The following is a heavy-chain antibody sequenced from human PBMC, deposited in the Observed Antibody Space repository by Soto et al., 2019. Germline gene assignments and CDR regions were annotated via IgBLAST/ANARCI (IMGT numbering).Heavy chain of an antibody. V-gene: IGHV1-2*02. CDR2: INPNSGGT. CDR3: ARAAYYYGSGSYYTSTYQNKWFDP. J-gene: IGHJ5*02. Sequence: SVKVYCKASGYTFTGYYMHWVRQAPGQGLEWMGWINPNSGGTNYAQKFQGRVTMTRDTSISTAYMELSRLRSDDTAVYYCARAAYYYGSGSYYTSTYQNKWFDPWGQGTLVTAPQ. D-gene: IGHD3-10*01. CDR1: GYTFTGYY.